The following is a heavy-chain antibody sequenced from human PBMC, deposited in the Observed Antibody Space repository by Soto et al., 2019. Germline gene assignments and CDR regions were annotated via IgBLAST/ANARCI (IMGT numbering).Heavy chain of an antibody. V-gene: IGHV1-69*06. CDR1: GGTFSSYA. Sequence: SVKVSCKASGGTFSSYAISWVRQAPGQGLEWMGGIIPIFGTANYAQKFQGRVTITADKSTSTAYMELSSLRSEDTAVYYCARRPNYDYYYGMDVWGQGTTVTVSS. J-gene: IGHJ6*02. CDR3: ARRPNYDYYYGMDV. CDR2: IIPIFGTA.